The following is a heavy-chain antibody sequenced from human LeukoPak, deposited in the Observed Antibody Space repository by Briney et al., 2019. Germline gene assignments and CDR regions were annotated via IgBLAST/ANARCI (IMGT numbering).Heavy chain of an antibody. CDR2: ISYDGSNK. CDR3: AKCAIAVASPVDY. V-gene: IGHV3-30*18. J-gene: IGHJ4*02. Sequence: GGSLRLSCAASGFTFSSYGMHWVRQAPGKGLEWVAVISYDGSNKYYADSVKGRFTISRDNSKNTLYLQMNSLRAEDTAVYYCAKCAIAVASPVDYWGQGTLVTVSS. D-gene: IGHD6-19*01. CDR1: GFTFSSYG.